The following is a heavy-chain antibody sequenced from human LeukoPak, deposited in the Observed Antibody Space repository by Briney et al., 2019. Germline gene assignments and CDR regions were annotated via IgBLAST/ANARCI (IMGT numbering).Heavy chain of an antibody. J-gene: IGHJ4*02. D-gene: IGHD3-10*01. V-gene: IGHV4-4*02. CDR2: IYYSGST. CDR1: GGSISSSNW. Sequence: SETLSLTCAVSGGSISSSNWWSWVRQPPGKGLEWIGSIYYSGSTYYNPSLKSRVTISVDTSKNQFSLKLSSVTAADTAVYYCARDRREYYGSGSYSTSFDYWGQGTLVTVSS. CDR3: ARDRREYYGSGSYSTSFDY.